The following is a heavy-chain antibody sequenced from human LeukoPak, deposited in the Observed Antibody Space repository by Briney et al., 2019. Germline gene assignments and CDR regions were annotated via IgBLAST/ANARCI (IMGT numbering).Heavy chain of an antibody. CDR2: ISSSSYI. CDR3: ARAEDLVVPAASFDY. CDR1: GFTFSSYS. J-gene: IGHJ4*02. V-gene: IGHV3-21*01. D-gene: IGHD2-2*01. Sequence: GGSLRLSCAASGFTFSSYSMNWVRQAPGKGLEWVSSISSSSYIYYADSVKGRFTISRDNAKNSLYLQMNSLRAEDTAVYYCARAEDLVVPAASFDYWGQGTLVTVSS.